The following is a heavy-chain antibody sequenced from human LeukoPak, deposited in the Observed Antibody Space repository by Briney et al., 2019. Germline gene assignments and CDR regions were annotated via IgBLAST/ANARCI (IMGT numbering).Heavy chain of an antibody. CDR3: ARDRKRTIFGVVDSDNWFDP. D-gene: IGHD3-3*01. Sequence: TGGSLRLSCAASGFTFNKHTMHWVRQAPGKGLEWVAVISSDGSNKYYADSVKGRFTISRDNSKNMLYLQMNSLRPEDTAVYYCARDRKRTIFGVVDSDNWFDPWGQGTLVTVSS. J-gene: IGHJ5*02. CDR2: ISSDGSNK. CDR1: GFTFNKHT. V-gene: IGHV3-30-3*01.